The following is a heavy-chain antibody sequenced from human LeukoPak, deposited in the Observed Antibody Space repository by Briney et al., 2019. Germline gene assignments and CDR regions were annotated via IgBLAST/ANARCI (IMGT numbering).Heavy chain of an antibody. J-gene: IGHJ4*02. V-gene: IGHV4-39*07. D-gene: IGHD3-10*01. CDR3: ARDLGENTYYYGSGSYLVS. CDR1: GGSISSSSYY. Sequence: TTSETLSLTCTVPGGSISSSSYYWGWIRQPPGKGLEWIGSIYYSGSTYYNPSLKSRVTISVDTSKNQFSLKLSSVTAADTAVYYCARDLGENTYYYGSGSYLVSWGQGTLVTVSS. CDR2: IYYSGST.